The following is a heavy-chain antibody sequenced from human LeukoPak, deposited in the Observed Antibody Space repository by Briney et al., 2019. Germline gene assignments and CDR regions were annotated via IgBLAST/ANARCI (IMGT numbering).Heavy chain of an antibody. J-gene: IGHJ3*02. CDR2: IGTAGDT. CDR1: QFTSSSLE. CDR3: ARGRGWGTFDI. V-gene: IGHV3-13*04. D-gene: IGHD3-10*01. Sequence: GWSLTLSCAASQFTSSSLEMHWARQGPGKGLEWVSAIGTAGDTYYPGSVKGRFTTSRENAKNSLYLQMNSLRVGDTAVYYCARGRGWGTFDIWGQGTMVTVSS.